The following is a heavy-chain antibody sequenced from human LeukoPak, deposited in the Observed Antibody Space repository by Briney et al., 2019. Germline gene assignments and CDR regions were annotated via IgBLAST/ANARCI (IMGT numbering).Heavy chain of an antibody. CDR3: ARGLGGASYYMDV. Sequence: SETLSLTCSVSSGFFGTFYWTWVRQSAWKGLEWIGRVDTSGSTHYNPSLKGRATMSLDTSKNQFSLRLTSVTVADTAVYYCARGLGGASYYMDVWGRGTTVTVSS. CDR1: SGFFGTFY. D-gene: IGHD3-16*01. V-gene: IGHV4-4*07. CDR2: VDTSGST. J-gene: IGHJ6*03.